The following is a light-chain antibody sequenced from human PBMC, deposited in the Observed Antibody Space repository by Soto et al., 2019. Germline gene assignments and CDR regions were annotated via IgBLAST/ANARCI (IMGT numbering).Light chain of an antibody. CDR2: GAS. CDR1: QSLLDSDDGNTY. CDR3: QQYGSSPGT. J-gene: IGKJ1*01. V-gene: IGKV2-40*01. Sequence: IVMTQPPLSLPVTPGEPASISCRSSQSLLDSDDGNTYLDWYLQKPGQSPQLLIYGASSRATGIPDRFSGSGSGTDFTLTISRLEPEDFAVYYCQQYGSSPGTFGQGAKVDI.